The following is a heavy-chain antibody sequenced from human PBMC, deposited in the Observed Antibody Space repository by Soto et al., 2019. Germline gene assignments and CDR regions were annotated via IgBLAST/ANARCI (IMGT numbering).Heavy chain of an antibody. Sequence: QVQLVQSGAEVKKPVASVKVSCKASGYTFTGYYMHWMLQAPGQGLEWVGWIKPNSGETDYAQNFQGRDTMTRDKAISTAYMELSKLKSNDTAVYYCARGGGLNYYSDIDVGVKGTTVTVS. CDR1: GYTFTGYY. CDR2: IKPNSGET. CDR3: ARGGGLNYYSDIDV. J-gene: IGHJ6*03. V-gene: IGHV1-2*02.